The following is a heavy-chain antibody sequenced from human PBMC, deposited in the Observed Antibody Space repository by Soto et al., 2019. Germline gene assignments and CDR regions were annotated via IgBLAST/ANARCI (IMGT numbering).Heavy chain of an antibody. CDR1: AFTFSDYY. D-gene: IGHD2-15*01. CDR3: AASAVVAAHH. J-gene: IGHJ5*02. V-gene: IGHV3-11*01. CDR2: ISGNGNTI. Sequence: GGSLRLSCAASAFTFSDYYMGWIRQAPGKGLEWLSYISGNGNTIYYADSVKGRFTVSRDNAKNLLYLQMNSLRVEDTAVYYCAASAVVAAHHWGQGALVTVSS.